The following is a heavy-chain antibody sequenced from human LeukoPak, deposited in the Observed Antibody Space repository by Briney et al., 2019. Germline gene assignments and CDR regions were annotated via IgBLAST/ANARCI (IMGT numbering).Heavy chain of an antibody. V-gene: IGHV3-7*01. D-gene: IGHD1-1*01. CDR2: INLDGSEK. J-gene: IGHJ4*02. Sequence: PGGSLRLSCAAPGFTFIDYWMTWVRQAPGKGLEWVANINLDGSEKWYVDSVRGRFTISRDNARNSLYLQMNGLRADDTAVYYCARGAGTGNYYAYWGQGTLVTVSS. CDR3: ARGAGTGNYYAY. CDR1: GFTFIDYW.